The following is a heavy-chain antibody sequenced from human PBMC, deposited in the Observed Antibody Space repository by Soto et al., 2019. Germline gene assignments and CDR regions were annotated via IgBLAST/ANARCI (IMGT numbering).Heavy chain of an antibody. V-gene: IGHV4-39*01. J-gene: IGHJ4*02. CDR2: IYYSGST. CDR1: GGSISSSSYY. Sequence: QLQLQESGPGLVKPSETLSLTCTVSGGSISSSSYYWGWIRQPPGKGLEWIGSIYYSGSTYYNPSLKSRVTISVDTSKNQFSLKLSSVTAADPAVYYCARLWFGELFLDYWGQGTLVTVSS. CDR3: ARLWFGELFLDY. D-gene: IGHD3-10*01.